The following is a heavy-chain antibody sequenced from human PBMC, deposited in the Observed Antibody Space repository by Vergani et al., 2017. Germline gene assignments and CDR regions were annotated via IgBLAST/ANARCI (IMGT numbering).Heavy chain of an antibody. V-gene: IGHV3-7*03. Sequence: EVQLLESGGGLVQPGGSLRLSCAASGFTFSSYAMSWVRQAPGKGLEWVANIKQDGSEKYYVDSVKGRFTISRDNAKNSLYLQMNSLRAEDTAVYYCARLGLGYSSSWANFDYWGQGTLVTVSS. CDR2: IKQDGSEK. CDR3: ARLGLGYSSSWANFDY. CDR1: GFTFSSYA. J-gene: IGHJ4*02. D-gene: IGHD6-13*01.